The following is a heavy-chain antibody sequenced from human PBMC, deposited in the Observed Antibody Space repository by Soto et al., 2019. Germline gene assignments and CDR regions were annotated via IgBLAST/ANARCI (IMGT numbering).Heavy chain of an antibody. J-gene: IGHJ6*03. CDR1: GFTFSNYE. D-gene: IGHD2-2*03. CDR2: ISNNGANT. CDR3: ARPGYGRWLANVYMHV. V-gene: IGHV3-64*01. Sequence: AQLVESGGGLVQPGGSLRLSCAASGFTFSNYERHWVRQAPGKGLEYVSGISNNGANTDYAKSVKGRFTISRANSANKLYLQKGSLRAEDMALYYWARPGYGRWLANVYMHVWGKGPTVIVSS.